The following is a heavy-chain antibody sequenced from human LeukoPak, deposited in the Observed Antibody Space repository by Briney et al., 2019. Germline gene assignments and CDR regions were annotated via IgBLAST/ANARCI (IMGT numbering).Heavy chain of an antibody. Sequence: ASVKVSCKTSGYTFTIYYIHWVRHAPGQGLEWMGIINPSDSNTTYAQKFRGRVTMTRDTSTSTVYMELSSLRSEDTAVYYCARGQRGYPYWGQGTLVTVSS. V-gene: IGHV1-46*01. CDR3: ARGQRGYPY. CDR1: GYTFTIYY. J-gene: IGHJ4*02. CDR2: INPSDSNT. D-gene: IGHD1-1*01.